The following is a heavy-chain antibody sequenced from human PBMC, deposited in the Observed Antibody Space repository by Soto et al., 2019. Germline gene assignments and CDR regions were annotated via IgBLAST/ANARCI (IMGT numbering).Heavy chain of an antibody. Sequence: GGSLRLSCAASGFTFSSYGMHWVRQAPGKGLEWVAVIWYGGSNKYYAHSVKGRFTISRDNSKNTLYLQMNGLTAEDTAVYYCASIFDYGDAVSYYFDYWGQGTLVTVSS. CDR1: GFTFSSYG. D-gene: IGHD4-17*01. V-gene: IGHV3-33*01. CDR3: ASIFDYGDAVSYYFDY. CDR2: IWYGGSNK. J-gene: IGHJ4*02.